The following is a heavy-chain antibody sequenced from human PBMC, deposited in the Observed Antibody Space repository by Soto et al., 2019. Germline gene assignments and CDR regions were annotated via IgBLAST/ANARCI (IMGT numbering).Heavy chain of an antibody. CDR3: ARHIVVVTASSNPFDP. Sequence: SETLSLTCTVSGASISGSSYWSWIRQPAGKGLEWIGRFSLSGTTNYNPSLRSRVTMSADVSKNQFSLRLTSVTAADTALYYCARHIVVVTASSNPFDPWGQGTLVTVSS. V-gene: IGHV4-4*07. CDR2: FSLSGTT. J-gene: IGHJ5*02. CDR1: GASISGSSY. D-gene: IGHD2-21*02.